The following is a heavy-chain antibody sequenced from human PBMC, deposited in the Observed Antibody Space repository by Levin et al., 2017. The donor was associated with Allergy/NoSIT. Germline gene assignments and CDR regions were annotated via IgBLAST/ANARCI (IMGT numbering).Heavy chain of an antibody. Sequence: SQTLSLTCTVPGGSISSYYWSWIRQPPGKGLEWIGYIYYSGSTNYNPPLKSRVTISVDTSKNQCSLKLSSVTAADTAVYYCARGGYSRYDSNYYYYYMDGWGKGTTVTVSS. CDR1: GGSISSYY. CDR2: IYYSGST. D-gene: IGHD5-12*01. J-gene: IGHJ6*03. CDR3: ARGGYSRYDSNYYYYYMDG. V-gene: IGHV4-59*01.